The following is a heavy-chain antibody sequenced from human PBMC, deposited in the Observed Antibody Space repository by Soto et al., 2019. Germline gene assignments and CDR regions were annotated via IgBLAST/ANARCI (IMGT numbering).Heavy chain of an antibody. CDR1: GGTFSSYA. D-gene: IGHD2-2*02. CDR2: IIPIFGTA. CDR3: AREYTAWPLAYGLDV. Sequence: GASVKVSCKASGGTFSSYAISWVRQAPGQGLEWMGGIIPIFGTANYAQKFQGRVTITAGESTSTAYMELSSLRAEDTAVYYCAREYTAWPLAYGLDVWGQGTTVTVSS. J-gene: IGHJ6*02. V-gene: IGHV1-69*13.